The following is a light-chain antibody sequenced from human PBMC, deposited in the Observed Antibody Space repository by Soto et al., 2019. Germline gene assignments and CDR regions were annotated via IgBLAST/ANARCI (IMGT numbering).Light chain of an antibody. CDR3: MQALQTPPT. Sequence: DIVMTQSPLSLPVTPGEPASISCRSSQSLLHSNGYNYLDWYLQKPGQSPQLLIYFGSNRASGVPDRFDGSGSGTDFTLKISRVEAEDVGVYYCMQALQTPPTFGQGTKLEIK. V-gene: IGKV2-28*01. CDR1: QSLLHSNGYNY. CDR2: FGS. J-gene: IGKJ2*01.